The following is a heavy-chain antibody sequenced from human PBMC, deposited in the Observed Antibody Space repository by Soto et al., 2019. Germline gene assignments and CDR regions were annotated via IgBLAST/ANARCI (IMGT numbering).Heavy chain of an antibody. CDR1: GFTFSSYG. D-gene: IGHD3-3*01. J-gene: IGHJ6*02. CDR2: ISYDGSNK. CDR3: AKGLRFLEWLSPALYYGMDV. V-gene: IGHV3-30*18. Sequence: GGSLRLSCAASGFTFSSYGMHWVRQAPGKGLEWVAVISYDGSNKYYADSVKGRFTISRDNSKNTLYLQMNSLRAEDTAVYYCAKGLRFLEWLSPALYYGMDVWGQGTTVTVSS.